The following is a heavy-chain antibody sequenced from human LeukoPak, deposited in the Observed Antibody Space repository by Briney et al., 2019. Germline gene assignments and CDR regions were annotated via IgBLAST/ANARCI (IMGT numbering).Heavy chain of an antibody. V-gene: IGHV3-30*03. J-gene: IGHJ6*02. D-gene: IGHD2-15*01. CDR1: GFTFSSYG. Sequence: AGGSLRLSCAASGFTFSSYGMHWVRQAPGKGLEWVAVISYDGSNKYYADSVKGRFTISRDNSKNTLYLQMNSLRAEDTAVYYCARELVVAATHDYYYGMDVWGQGTTVTVSS. CDR3: ARELVVAATHDYYYGMDV. CDR2: ISYDGSNK.